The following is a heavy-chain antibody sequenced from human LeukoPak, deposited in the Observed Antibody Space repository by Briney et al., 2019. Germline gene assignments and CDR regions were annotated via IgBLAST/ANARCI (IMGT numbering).Heavy chain of an antibody. CDR1: GGTFSGYY. CDR3: ARVGANG. J-gene: IGHJ3*01. CDR2: INHSGST. V-gene: IGHV4-34*01. Sequence: SETLSLTCAVYGGTFSGYYWSWIRQPPGKGLEWIGEINHSGSTNYNPSLKSRVTISVDTSKNQFSRKLSSVTAADTAVYYCARVGANGWGQGTMVTVSS. D-gene: IGHD1-26*01.